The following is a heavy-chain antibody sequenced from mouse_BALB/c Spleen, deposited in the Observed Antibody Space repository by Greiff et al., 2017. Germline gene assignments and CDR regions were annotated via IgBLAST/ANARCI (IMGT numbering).Heavy chain of an antibody. CDR2: INPYNGAT. CDR1: GYSFTGYY. D-gene: IGHD2-14*01. J-gene: IGHJ2*01. Sequence: VQLQQSGPELVKPGASVKISCKASGYSFTGYYMHWVKQSHVKSLEWIGRINPYNGATSYNQNFKDKASLTVDKSSSTAYMELHSLTSEDSAVYYCAREEYYRGDYWGQGTTLTVSS. CDR3: AREEYYRGDY. V-gene: IGHV1-31*01.